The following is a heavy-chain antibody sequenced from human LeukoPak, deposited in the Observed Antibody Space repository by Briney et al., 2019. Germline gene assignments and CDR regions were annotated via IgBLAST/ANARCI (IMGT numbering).Heavy chain of an antibody. CDR1: GFSFSTYD. CDR3: AKPGEASNYYFDC. D-gene: IGHD2-21*01. V-gene: IGHV3-23*01. CDR2: VRVNGRST. J-gene: IGHJ4*02. Sequence: GGSLRLSCTGSGFSFSTYDMSWVRQAPGKGLEWVSSVRVNGRSTYYADSVKGRFTISRDNSKNTLYLQMNSLRAEDTALYYCAKPGEASNYYFDCWGQGALVTVSS.